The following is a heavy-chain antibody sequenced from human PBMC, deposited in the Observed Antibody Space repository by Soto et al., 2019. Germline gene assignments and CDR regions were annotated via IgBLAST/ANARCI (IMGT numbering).Heavy chain of an antibody. CDR1: GYTLTELS. CDR2: FDPEDGET. V-gene: IGHV1-24*01. CDR3: ATATRLFDVLTGYYKKNNWFDP. Sequence: VSVKVSCKVSGYTLTELSMHWVRQAPGKGLEWMGGFDPEDGETIYAQKFQGRVTMTEDTSTDTAYMELSSLRSEDTAVYYCATATRLFDVLTGYYKKNNWFDPWGQGTLVTVSS. D-gene: IGHD3-9*01. J-gene: IGHJ5*02.